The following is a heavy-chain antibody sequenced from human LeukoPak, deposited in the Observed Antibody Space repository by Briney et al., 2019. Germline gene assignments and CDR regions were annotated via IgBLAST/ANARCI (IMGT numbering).Heavy chain of an antibody. CDR3: ASGTSGSYYNPTFDY. D-gene: IGHD3-10*01. Sequence: GGSLRLSCAASGFTFDDYTMHWVRQAPGKGLEWVSLITWDGGSTYYADSVKGRFTISRDNSKNTLYLQMGSLRAEDMAVYYCASGTSGSYYNPTFDYWGQGTLVTVSS. V-gene: IGHV3-43*01. CDR1: GFTFDDYT. J-gene: IGHJ4*02. CDR2: ITWDGGST.